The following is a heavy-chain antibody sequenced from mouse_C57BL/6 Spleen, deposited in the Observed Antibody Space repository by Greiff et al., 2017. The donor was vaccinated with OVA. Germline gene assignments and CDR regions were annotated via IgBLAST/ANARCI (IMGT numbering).Heavy chain of an antibody. CDR1: GYTFTSYW. D-gene: IGHD4-1*01. CDR2: IYPGSGGT. CDR3: ARGRTASDY. Sequence: QVQLQQPGAELVKPGASVKMSCKASGYTFTSYWITWVKQRPGQGLEWIGDIYPGSGGTNYNEKFKSKATLTVDKSSSTAYMQLSSLTSEDSAVYYCARGRTASDYWGQGTTLTVSS. V-gene: IGHV1-55*01. J-gene: IGHJ2*01.